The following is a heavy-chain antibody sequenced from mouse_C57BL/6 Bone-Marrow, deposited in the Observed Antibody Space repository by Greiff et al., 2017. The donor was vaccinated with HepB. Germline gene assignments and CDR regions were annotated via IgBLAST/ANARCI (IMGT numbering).Heavy chain of an antibody. Sequence: EVQLMESGGGLVQPGGSMKLSCAASGFTFSDAWMDWVRQSPEKGLEWVAEIRNKANNHATYYAESVKGRFTISRDDSKSSVYLQMNSLRAEDTGIYYCTRPDYYGSSYWYFDVWGTGTTVTVSS. CDR2: IRNKANNHAT. CDR3: TRPDYYGSSYWYFDV. CDR1: GFTFSDAW. J-gene: IGHJ1*03. D-gene: IGHD1-1*01. V-gene: IGHV6-6*01.